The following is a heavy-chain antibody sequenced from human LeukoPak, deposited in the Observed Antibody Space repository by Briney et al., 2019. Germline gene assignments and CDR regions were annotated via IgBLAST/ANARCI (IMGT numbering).Heavy chain of an antibody. CDR1: GFTFSSYS. CDR2: ISSSSSYI. Sequence: GGTLRLSCAASGFTFSSYSMNWVRQAPGKGLEWVSSISSSSSYIYYADSVKGRFTISRDNAKNSLYLQMNSLRAEDTAVYYCGRDLPTVTSIDYWGQGTLVIASS. J-gene: IGHJ4*02. V-gene: IGHV3-21*06. D-gene: IGHD4-17*01. CDR3: GRDLPTVTSIDY.